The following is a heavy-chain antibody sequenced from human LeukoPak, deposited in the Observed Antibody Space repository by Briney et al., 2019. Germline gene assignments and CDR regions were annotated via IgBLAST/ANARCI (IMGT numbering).Heavy chain of an antibody. CDR2: IYPRDGST. Sequence: ASVKVSCKASGYTFTNNYLHWVRQAPGQGLEWMGMIYPRDGSTSYAQNFQGRVTVTRDTSTTTVHMELRGLRSEDTAVYYCARDQEGFDYWGQGTVVTVFS. CDR1: GYTFTNNY. V-gene: IGHV1-46*01. CDR3: ARDQEGFDY. J-gene: IGHJ4*02.